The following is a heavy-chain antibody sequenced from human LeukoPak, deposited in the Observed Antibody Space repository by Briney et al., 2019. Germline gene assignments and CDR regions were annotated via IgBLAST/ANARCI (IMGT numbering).Heavy chain of an antibody. CDR2: IYPRDGST. Sequence: ASVKVSCKASGYTFTNNYLHWVRQAPGQGLEWMGMIYPRDGSTSYAQNFQGRVTVTRDTSTTTVHMELRGLRSEDTAVYYCARDQEGFDYWGQGTVVTVFS. CDR1: GYTFTNNY. V-gene: IGHV1-46*01. CDR3: ARDQEGFDY. J-gene: IGHJ4*02.